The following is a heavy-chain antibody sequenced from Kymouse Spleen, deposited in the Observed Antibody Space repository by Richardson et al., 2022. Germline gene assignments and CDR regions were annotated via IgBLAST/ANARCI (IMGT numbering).Heavy chain of an antibody. CDR3: ARRAYCSSTSCYLFFDY. CDR1: GFTFSSYD. CDR2: IGTAGDT. Sequence: EVQLVESGGGLVQPGGSLRLSCAASGFTFSSYDMHWVRQATGKGLEWVSAIGTAGDTYYPGSVKGRFTISRENAKNSLYLQMNSLRAGDTAVYYCARRAYCSSTSCYLFFDYWGQGTLVTVSS. D-gene: IGHD2-2*02. V-gene: IGHV3-13*01. J-gene: IGHJ4*02.